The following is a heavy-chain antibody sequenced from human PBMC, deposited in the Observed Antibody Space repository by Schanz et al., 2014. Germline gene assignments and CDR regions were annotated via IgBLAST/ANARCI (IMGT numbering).Heavy chain of an antibody. CDR1: GFTFSDYY. V-gene: IGHV3-11*05. J-gene: IGHJ1*01. Sequence: VQLVESGGGLVKPGGSLRLSCAASGFTFSDYYMAWIRQAPGKGLEWVSHISGSSIHKNYADSVKGRFSISRDNAKNSLYLQMNSLRAEDTALYYCARDTAPSCIGRSYFEYFQRWGQGALVTVSS. D-gene: IGHD2-15*01. CDR2: ISGSSIHK. CDR3: ARDTAPSCIGRSYFEYFQR.